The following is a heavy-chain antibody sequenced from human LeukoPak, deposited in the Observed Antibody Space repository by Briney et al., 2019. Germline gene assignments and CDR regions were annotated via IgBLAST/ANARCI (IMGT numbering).Heavy chain of an antibody. J-gene: IGHJ4*02. D-gene: IGHD6-19*01. CDR3: ASGKQSIDY. V-gene: IGHV6-1*01. CDR2: TYYRSKWYN. Sequence: SQTLSLTCAISGDSVSSNTSGWNWIRQSPSSGLEWLGRTYYRSKWYNEYAVSVNSRITINPDTSKNQFSLQLTSMTPEDTAVYYCASGKQSIDYRGQGTLVTVSS. CDR1: GDSVSSNTSG.